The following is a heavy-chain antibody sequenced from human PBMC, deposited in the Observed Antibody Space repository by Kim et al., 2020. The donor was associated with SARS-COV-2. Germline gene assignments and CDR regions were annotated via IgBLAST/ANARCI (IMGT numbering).Heavy chain of an antibody. J-gene: IGHJ3*02. CDR2: INPSGGST. D-gene: IGHD5-12*01. CDR1: GYTFTSYY. Sequence: ASVKVSCKASGYTFTSYYMHWVRQAPGQGLEWMGIINPSGGSTSYAQKFQGRVTMTRDTSTSTVYMELSSLRSEDTAVYYCARARYSGYDEGGAAFDIWGQGTMVTVSS. V-gene: IGHV1-46*01. CDR3: ARARYSGYDEGGAAFDI.